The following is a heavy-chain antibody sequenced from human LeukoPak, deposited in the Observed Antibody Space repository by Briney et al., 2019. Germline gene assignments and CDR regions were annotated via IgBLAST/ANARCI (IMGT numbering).Heavy chain of an antibody. V-gene: IGHV3-23*01. Sequence: GGSLRLSCAASGFTFSSHAMSWVRQAPGKGLEWVSAISVSGGSTYYADSVKGRFTISRDNSKNTLYLQMNSLRAEDTAVYSCAKYLYQNYYYGMDVWGQGTTVTVSS. CDR1: GFTFSSHA. D-gene: IGHD2-2*01. CDR3: AKYLYQNYYYGMDV. J-gene: IGHJ6*02. CDR2: ISVSGGST.